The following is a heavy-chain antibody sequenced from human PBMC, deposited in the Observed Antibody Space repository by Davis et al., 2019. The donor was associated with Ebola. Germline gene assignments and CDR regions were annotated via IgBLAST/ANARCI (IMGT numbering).Heavy chain of an antibody. V-gene: IGHV3-53*04. J-gene: IGHJ4*02. CDR1: GLSASTNY. D-gene: IGHD2-8*01. CDR2: LYPDERT. Sequence: GGSLRLSCVVSGLSASTNYMGWVRQAPGKVLEWVSLLYPDERTLYADSVKGRFTISRHSSNNTLYLQMNILRPDDTATYYCARGAWSIWDYWGRGTPVTVSS. CDR3: ARGAWSIWDY.